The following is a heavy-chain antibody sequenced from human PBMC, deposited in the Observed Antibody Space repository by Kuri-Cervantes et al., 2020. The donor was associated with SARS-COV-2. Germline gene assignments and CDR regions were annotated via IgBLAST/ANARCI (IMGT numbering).Heavy chain of an antibody. V-gene: IGHV3-21*01. CDR1: GFTFSTYN. D-gene: IGHD2-15*01. J-gene: IGHJ5*02. CDR3: ARGLGGCSGGRCLNSWFDP. Sequence: GESLKISCAASGFTFSTYNMNWVRQAPGKGLEWVSSISRRSSYIYYADSVKGRFTISRDNAKNSLYLQMNSLRAEDTAVYYCARGLGGCSGGRCLNSWFDPWGQGTLVTVSS. CDR2: ISRRSSYI.